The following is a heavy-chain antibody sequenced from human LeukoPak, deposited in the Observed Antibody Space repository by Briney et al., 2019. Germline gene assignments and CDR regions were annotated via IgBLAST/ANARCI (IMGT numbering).Heavy chain of an antibody. D-gene: IGHD1-1*01. CDR2: ISYDGSNR. CDR1: GFTFSSYA. V-gene: IGHV3-30*04. Sequence: GGSLRLSCAASGFTFSSYAMHWVRQAPGKGLEWVAVISYDGSNRYYADSVKGRFTISRDNSKNTLYLQMNSLRAEDTAVYYCARDLTNIHTTGSTYDAIDIWGQGTMVTVSS. J-gene: IGHJ3*02. CDR3: ARDLTNIHTTGSTYDAIDI.